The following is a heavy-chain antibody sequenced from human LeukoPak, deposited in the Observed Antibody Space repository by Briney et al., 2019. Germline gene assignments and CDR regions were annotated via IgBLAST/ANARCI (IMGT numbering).Heavy chain of an antibody. D-gene: IGHD6-6*01. CDR3: ASASSSYYMDV. V-gene: IGHV1-2*02. Sequence: GASVKVPCKASVYTFSCYYFHWVRQAPGQGLEWMGWISPNSGGTKHAQKFQGRVTMTRDTSISTAYMELRRLTSDDTAVYYCASASSSYYMDVWDKGTTVTVSS. CDR1: VYTFSCYY. CDR2: ISPNSGGT. J-gene: IGHJ6*03.